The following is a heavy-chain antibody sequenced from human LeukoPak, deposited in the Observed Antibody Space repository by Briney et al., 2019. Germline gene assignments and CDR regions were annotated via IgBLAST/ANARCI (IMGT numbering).Heavy chain of an antibody. CDR2: IFPGDSDT. CDR1: GYSFTSQW. Sequence: GESLKISCKASGYSFTSQWVAWVRQMPGKGLEFMGIIFPGDSDTRYSPSFQGQVTLSADKSISTASLQWSSLKASDTAIYYCATALAATTGLDYWGQGTLVTVSS. D-gene: IGHD1-26*01. V-gene: IGHV5-51*01. CDR3: ATALAATTGLDY. J-gene: IGHJ4*02.